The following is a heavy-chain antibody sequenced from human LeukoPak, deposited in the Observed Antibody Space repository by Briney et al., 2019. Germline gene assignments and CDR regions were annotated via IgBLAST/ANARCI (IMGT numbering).Heavy chain of an antibody. Sequence: ASVKVSCKASGYTFTGHFMHWVRQAPGQGLEWMGWINPNSGGTNYAQTFEGRVTMTRDTSISTAYMELSRLRSDDTAVYYCARGGIPVYYYYMDVWGKGTTVTISS. J-gene: IGHJ6*03. CDR3: ARGGIPVYYYYMDV. CDR1: GYTFTGHF. D-gene: IGHD5-12*01. CDR2: INPNSGGT. V-gene: IGHV1-2*02.